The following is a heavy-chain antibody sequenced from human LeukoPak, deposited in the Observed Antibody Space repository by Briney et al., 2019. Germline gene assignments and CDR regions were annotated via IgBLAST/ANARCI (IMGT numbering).Heavy chain of an antibody. Sequence: ASVKVSCKASGGTFSSYTISWVRQAPGQGLEWMGRIIPTLGIANYAQKFQGRVTITADKSTSTAYMELRSLRSEDTAVYYCAILGGLSYDFFDYWGQGTLVTVSS. CDR1: GGTFSSYT. D-gene: IGHD3-16*01. CDR3: AILGGLSYDFFDY. V-gene: IGHV1-69*02. J-gene: IGHJ4*02. CDR2: IIPTLGIA.